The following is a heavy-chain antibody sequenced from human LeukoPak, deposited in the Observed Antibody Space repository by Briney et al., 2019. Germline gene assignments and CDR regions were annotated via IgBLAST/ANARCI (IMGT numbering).Heavy chain of an antibody. CDR1: GFTFSSYG. D-gene: IGHD6-19*01. CDR3: AKDSYSSGWSLVFDY. V-gene: IGHV3-30*18. Sequence: PAGSLRLSCAASGFTFSSYGMHWVRQAPGKGLEWVAVISYDGSNKYYADSVKGRFTISRDNSKNTLYPQMNSLRAEDTAVYYCAKDSYSSGWSLVFDYWGQGTLVTVSS. J-gene: IGHJ4*02. CDR2: ISYDGSNK.